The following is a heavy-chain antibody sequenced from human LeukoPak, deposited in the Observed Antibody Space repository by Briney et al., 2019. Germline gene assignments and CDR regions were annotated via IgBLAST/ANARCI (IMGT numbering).Heavy chain of an antibody. CDR3: ALYCSGGSCYSAYFDY. V-gene: IGHV3-23*01. D-gene: IGHD2-15*01. Sequence: GGSLRLSCAASGFTFSSYAMSWVRQAPGKGLEWVSAISGSGGSTYYADSVKGRFTISRDNSENTLYLQMNSLRAEDTAVYYCALYCSGGSCYSAYFDYWGQGTLVTASS. CDR1: GFTFSSYA. J-gene: IGHJ4*02. CDR2: ISGSGGST.